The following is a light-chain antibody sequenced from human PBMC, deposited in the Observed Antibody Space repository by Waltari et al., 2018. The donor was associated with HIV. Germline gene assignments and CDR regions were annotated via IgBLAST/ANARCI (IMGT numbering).Light chain of an antibody. Sequence: QSALTQPASVSGSPGQSITIPCSGTSTDIGGYIYVSWYQQHPGNAPKLVIYEVANRPSVISNRFSAPRSGNTASLTISGLQTADEADYYCSSFTSSSFWVFGGGTKLTVL. CDR1: STDIGGYIY. V-gene: IGLV2-14*01. J-gene: IGLJ3*02. CDR3: SSFTSSSFWV. CDR2: EVA.